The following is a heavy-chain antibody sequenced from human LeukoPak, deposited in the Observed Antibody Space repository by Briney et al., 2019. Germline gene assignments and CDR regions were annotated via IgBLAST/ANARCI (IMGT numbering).Heavy chain of an antibody. Sequence: GASVKVSCKASGYTFTSYDINWVRQATGQGLEWMGWMNPNSGNTGYAQKFQGRVTMTRNTSISTAYMELSSLRSEDTAVYYCARGILVWLLYPDRKVVSAFDIWGQGTMVTVSS. CDR2: MNPNSGNT. D-gene: IGHD3-3*01. V-gene: IGHV1-8*01. J-gene: IGHJ3*02. CDR1: GYTFTSYD. CDR3: ARGILVWLLYPDRKVVSAFDI.